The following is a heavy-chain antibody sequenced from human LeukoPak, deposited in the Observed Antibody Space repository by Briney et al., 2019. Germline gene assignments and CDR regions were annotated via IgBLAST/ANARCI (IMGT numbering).Heavy chain of an antibody. J-gene: IGHJ4*02. CDR1: GGSISSYY. CDR3: GRGRRYSSSWYVIDY. Sequence: SETLSLTCTVSGGSISSYYWSWIRQPAGKGLEWIGRIYTSGSTNYNPSLKSRVTMSVDTSKNQFSLKLSSVTAADTAVYYCGRGRRYSSSWYVIDYWGQGTLVTVSS. CDR2: IYTSGST. V-gene: IGHV4-4*07. D-gene: IGHD6-13*01.